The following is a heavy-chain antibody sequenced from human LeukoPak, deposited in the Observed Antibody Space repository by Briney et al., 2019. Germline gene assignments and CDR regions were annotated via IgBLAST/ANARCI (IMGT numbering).Heavy chain of an antibody. CDR1: GYSISNGYY. V-gene: IGHV4-38-2*02. J-gene: IGHJ4*02. D-gene: IGHD6-13*01. Sequence: KSSETLSLTCTVSGYSISNGYYWGWIRQPPGKGLEWIGSIYHSGGTYYNPSLKSRVTISVDTSKNQFSLKLTSLTAADTALYYCARGRIAAAALFDYWGQGTLVTVSS. CDR2: IYHSGGT. CDR3: ARGRIAAAALFDY.